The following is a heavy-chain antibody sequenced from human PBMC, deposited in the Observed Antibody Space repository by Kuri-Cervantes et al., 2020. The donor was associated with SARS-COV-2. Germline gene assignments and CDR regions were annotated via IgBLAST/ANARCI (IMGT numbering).Heavy chain of an antibody. CDR1: GGSISSSSYY. D-gene: IGHD4-11*01. CDR3: ARARTVTTFYYYYMDV. CDR2: INHSGST. J-gene: IGHJ6*03. V-gene: IGHV4-39*07. Sequence: SETLSLTCTVSGGSISSSSYYWSWIRQPPGKGLEWIGEINHSGSTNYNPSLKSRVTISVDTSKNQFSLKLSSVTAADTAVYYCARARTVTTFYYYYMDVWGKGTAVTVSS.